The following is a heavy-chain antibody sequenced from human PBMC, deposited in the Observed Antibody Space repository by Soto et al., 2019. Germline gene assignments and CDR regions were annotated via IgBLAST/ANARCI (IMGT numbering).Heavy chain of an antibody. Sequence: SETLSLTCTVPGGSISNYYWSWIRQPPGKGLEWIGYIYYSGSTNYNPSLMSRVTISVDTSKNQFSLKMSSVTAADTAVYYCARLGSGSQNWFDPWGQGTLVTVSS. J-gene: IGHJ5*02. V-gene: IGHV4-59*01. D-gene: IGHD3-10*01. CDR3: ARLGSGSQNWFDP. CDR1: GGSISNYY. CDR2: IYYSGST.